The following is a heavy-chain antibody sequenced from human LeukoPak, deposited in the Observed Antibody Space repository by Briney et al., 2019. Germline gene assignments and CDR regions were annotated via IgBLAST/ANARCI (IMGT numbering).Heavy chain of an antibody. CDR2: IWYDGSNK. J-gene: IGHJ6*03. D-gene: IGHD2-2*02. V-gene: IGHV3-33*01. Sequence: PGGSLRLSCAAAGFTFSTYGMYWVRQAPGKGLEWVALIWYDGSNKYYGDSVKGRFTISRDNSKNTLYLQMNSLRAEDTAVYYCARGYPGYLDVWGRGTTVTVSS. CDR3: ARGYPGYLDV. CDR1: GFTFSTYG.